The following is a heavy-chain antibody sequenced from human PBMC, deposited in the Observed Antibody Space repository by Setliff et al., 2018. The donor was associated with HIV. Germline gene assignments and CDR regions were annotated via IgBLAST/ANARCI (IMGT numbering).Heavy chain of an antibody. V-gene: IGHV3-30*01. CDR3: ARGCRVGWVFTYGMDV. Sequence: HPGGSLRLSCAASGFIFSSYAMHWVRQAPGKGLEWVAVMSYDGNNKYYADSVRGRFTISRDNSKNTLFLQMNSLRPEDTAVYYCARGCRVGWVFTYGMDVWGQGTTVTVSS. J-gene: IGHJ6*02. D-gene: IGHD6-13*01. CDR1: GFIFSSYA. CDR2: MSYDGNNK.